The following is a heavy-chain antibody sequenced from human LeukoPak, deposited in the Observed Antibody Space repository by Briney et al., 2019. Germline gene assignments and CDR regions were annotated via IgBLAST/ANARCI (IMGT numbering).Heavy chain of an antibody. CDR3: ARILSGFGSGY. J-gene: IGHJ4*02. Sequence: GGSLRLSCAASGFTVSSNCMTWVRQAPGKGLEWVSSINAYGGNTYYVDSVKGRFTISRDNSKNTLYLQMHSPRVEDTAVYYCARILSGFGSGYWGQGTLVTVSS. CDR1: GFTVSSNC. CDR2: INAYGGNT. D-gene: IGHD2/OR15-2a*01. V-gene: IGHV3-53*01.